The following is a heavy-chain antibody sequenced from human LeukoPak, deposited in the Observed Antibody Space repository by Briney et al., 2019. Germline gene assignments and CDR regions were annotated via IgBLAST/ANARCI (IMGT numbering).Heavy chain of an antibody. V-gene: IGHV1-18*01. D-gene: IGHD2-2*01. Sequence: ASVKVSCKASGYTFTTYGISWVRQAPGQGLEWMGWISTYNGNTYYAQKLQGRVTMTTDTSTSTVNMELRSLRSDDTAVYYCAREYCSSSSCYGVDYWGQGTLVTVSS. CDR2: ISTYNGNT. CDR3: AREYCSSSSCYGVDY. J-gene: IGHJ4*02. CDR1: GYTFTTYG.